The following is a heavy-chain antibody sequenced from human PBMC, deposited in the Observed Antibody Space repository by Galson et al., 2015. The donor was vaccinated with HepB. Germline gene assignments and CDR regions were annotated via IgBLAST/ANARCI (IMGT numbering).Heavy chain of an antibody. V-gene: IGHV1-2*06. Sequence: SVKVSCKASGYTFTGYYLHWVRQAPGQGLEWMGRINPNSGGANFAQNFQGRVAMTRDTSISTAYMELYRLTSDDTAVYYCAREYDWNYYHHHYYMDVWGKGTTVTVSS. CDR3: AREYDWNYYHHHYYMDV. D-gene: IGHD1-7*01. J-gene: IGHJ6*03. CDR1: GYTFTGYY. CDR2: INPNSGGA.